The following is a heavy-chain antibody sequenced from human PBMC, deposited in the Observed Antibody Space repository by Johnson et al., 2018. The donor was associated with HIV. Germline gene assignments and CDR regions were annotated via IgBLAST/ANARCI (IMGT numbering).Heavy chain of an antibody. V-gene: IGHV3-7*05. CDR2: IKQDGSER. J-gene: IGHJ3*02. CDR1: GFTFSSYW. D-gene: IGHD5-18*01. Sequence: VQLVESGGGLVQPGGSLRLSCAASGFTFSSYWMNWVRQAPGKGLEWVANIKQDGSERYYVDSVSGRFTISRDNAENSLSLQMSTLRADDTAVYYCARGATIQPGTFDIWGQGTMVTVSS. CDR3: ARGATIQPGTFDI.